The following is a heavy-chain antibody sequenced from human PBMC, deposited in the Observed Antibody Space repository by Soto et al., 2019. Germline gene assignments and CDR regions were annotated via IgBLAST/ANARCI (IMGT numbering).Heavy chain of an antibody. CDR1: GFTVSSRA. V-gene: IGHV3-7*03. D-gene: IGHD3-3*01. CDR3: TRLRIFGVATTSYHTMDV. J-gene: IGHJ6*02. Sequence: GVSLRLSCVASGFTVSSRAMTWVRQAPGKGLEWVANIKQDGSETNYVDSVKGRFTISRDDSKNSLYLQMNSLKTEDTAVYYCTRLRIFGVATTSYHTMDVWGQGTTVTVSS. CDR2: IKQDGSET.